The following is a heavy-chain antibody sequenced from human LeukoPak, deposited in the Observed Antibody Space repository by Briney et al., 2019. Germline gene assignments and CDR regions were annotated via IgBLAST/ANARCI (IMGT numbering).Heavy chain of an antibody. CDR3: ARDEGIAAAGTPFDY. CDR1: GFTFSSYW. V-gene: IGHV3-7*01. D-gene: IGHD6-13*01. J-gene: IGHJ4*02. CDR2: IKQDGSEK. Sequence: PGGSLRLSCAASGFTFSSYWMSWVREAPGKGLDWVANIKQDGSEKYYVDSVKGRFTFSRDNAMNSLYLQMNSLRAEDTAVYYCARDEGIAAAGTPFDYWGQGTLVTVS.